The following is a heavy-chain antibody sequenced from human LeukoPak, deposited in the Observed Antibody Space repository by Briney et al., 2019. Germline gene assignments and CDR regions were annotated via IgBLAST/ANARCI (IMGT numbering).Heavy chain of an antibody. CDR1: GFTFSNHG. D-gene: IGHD1-1*01. V-gene: IGHV3-30*03. CDR2: ISSDGSRK. Sequence: GGSLRLSCAPSGFTFSNHGMHWVRQAPGKGLEWVAIISSDGSRKYYAHSVEGRFTISRDNSKNTLYLQMDSLRAEDTAVYYCARDRAWNHFDSWGQGTLVTVSS. CDR3: ARDRAWNHFDS. J-gene: IGHJ4*02.